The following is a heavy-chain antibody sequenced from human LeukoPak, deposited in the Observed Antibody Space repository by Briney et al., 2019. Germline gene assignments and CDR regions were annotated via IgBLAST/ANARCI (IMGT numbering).Heavy chain of an antibody. CDR1: GGSISSYY. D-gene: IGHD3-16*01. V-gene: IGHV4-59*01. Sequence: PSETLSLTCTVSGGSISSYYWSWIRPPPGKGLEWIGYIYYSGSTNYNPSLKSRVTISVNTSKNQFSLKLSSVTAADTAVYYCARGTSGAGPSWGQGTLVTVSS. CDR3: ARGTSGAGPS. CDR2: IYYSGST. J-gene: IGHJ4*02.